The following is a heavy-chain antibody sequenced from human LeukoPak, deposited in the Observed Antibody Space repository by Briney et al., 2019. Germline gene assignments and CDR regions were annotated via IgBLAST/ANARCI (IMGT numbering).Heavy chain of an antibody. V-gene: IGHV3-9*01. CDR3: AKEGELGGSDGMDV. CDR2: ISWNSGSI. Sequence: PGRSLRLSCAASGFTFDDYAMHWVRQAPGKGLEWVSGISWNSGSIGYADSVKGRFTISRDNAKNSLYLQMNSLRAEDTALYYCAKEGELGGSDGMDVWGQGTTVTVSS. D-gene: IGHD3-10*01. CDR1: GFTFDDYA. J-gene: IGHJ6*02.